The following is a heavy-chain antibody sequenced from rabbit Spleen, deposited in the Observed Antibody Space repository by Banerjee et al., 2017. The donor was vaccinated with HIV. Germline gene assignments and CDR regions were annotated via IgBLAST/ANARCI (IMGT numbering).Heavy chain of an antibody. CDR1: GFDLTNYY. V-gene: IGHV1S7*01. CDR3: ARAIVPWLGLTRLDL. D-gene: IGHD4-1*01. CDR2: IYSAKGST. J-gene: IGHJ3*01. Sequence: QLEESAGGLVQPGGSLTLSCKASGFDLTNYYISWVRQAPGKGLEWIGIIYSAKGSTDYASWVNGRFTISSDNAQSTVDLKMTSLTAADTATYFCARAIVPWLGLTRLDLWGQGTLVTVS.